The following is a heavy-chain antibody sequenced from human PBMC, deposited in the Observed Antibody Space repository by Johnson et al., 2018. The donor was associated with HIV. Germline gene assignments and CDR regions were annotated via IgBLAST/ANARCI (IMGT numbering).Heavy chain of an antibody. V-gene: IGHV3-7*01. Sequence: VQLVESGGGLVQPGGSLRVSCVTSGFTFTNYWMSWVRQAPGKGLEWVANIKQDGSEKYYVASVEGRFTISRDNTKSSLFLQMNSLRAEDTAVYYCAKDREAWYISRWSPTDAFDIWGQGTMVTVSS. CDR1: GFTFTNYW. J-gene: IGHJ3*02. D-gene: IGHD6-13*01. CDR2: IKQDGSEK. CDR3: AKDREAWYISRWSPTDAFDI.